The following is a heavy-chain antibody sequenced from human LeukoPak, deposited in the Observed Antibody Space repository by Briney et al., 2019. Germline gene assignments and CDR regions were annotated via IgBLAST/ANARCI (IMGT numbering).Heavy chain of an antibody. CDR1: GFTFTSHS. D-gene: IGHD1-1*01. J-gene: IGHJ4*01. Sequence: GGSLRLSCEVSGFTFTSHSMSWVRQAPGKGLEWVSYISVHSDIIHYVDSVKGRFTISRDNAKNSLYLEMNRLRDEDTAVCYCARDFDWSFDYWGHGTLVTVSS. CDR3: ARDFDWSFDY. CDR2: ISVHSDII. V-gene: IGHV3-48*02.